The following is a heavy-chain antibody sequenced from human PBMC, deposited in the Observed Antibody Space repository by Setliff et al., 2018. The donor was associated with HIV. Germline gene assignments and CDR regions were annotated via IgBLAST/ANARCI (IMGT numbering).Heavy chain of an antibody. V-gene: IGHV3-30*04. D-gene: IGHD1-26*01. CDR3: ARYGSQGYYYYMDI. CDR2: ISYDGSNK. J-gene: IGHJ6*03. CDR1: GFTFSSYA. Sequence: PGGSLRLSCAASGFTFSSYAMHWVRQSPGKGLEWVAVISYDGSNKYYADSVKGRFTISRDNSQNTLYLQMNSLRAEDTTVYYCARYGSQGYYYYMDIWGKGTTVTVSS.